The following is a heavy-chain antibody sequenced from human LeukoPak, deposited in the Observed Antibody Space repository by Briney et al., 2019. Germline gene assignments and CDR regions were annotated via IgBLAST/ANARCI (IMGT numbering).Heavy chain of an antibody. CDR1: GGSISTYY. Sequence: SETLSLTCSVSGGSISTYYWSWIRQPPGKGLEWIGEINHSGSTNYNPSLKSRVTISVDTSKNQFTLKLSSVTAADTAVYYCARVGYSSSSYIDYWGQGTLVTVSS. CDR3: ARVGYSSSSYIDY. J-gene: IGHJ4*02. D-gene: IGHD6-6*01. CDR2: INHSGST. V-gene: IGHV4-34*01.